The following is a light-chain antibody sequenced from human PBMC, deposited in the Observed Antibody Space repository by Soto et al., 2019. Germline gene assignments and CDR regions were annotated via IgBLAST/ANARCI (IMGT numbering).Light chain of an antibody. CDR2: EVS. CDR1: SSDVGGYNY. Sequence: VLTQPASVSGSPGQSITISCTGTSSDVGGYNYVSWYQQHPGKAPKLMIYEVSNRPSGVSNRFSGSKSGNTASLTISGLQAEDEADYYCSSYTSSSILYVFGTGTKVTVL. CDR3: SSYTSSSILYV. J-gene: IGLJ1*01. V-gene: IGLV2-14*01.